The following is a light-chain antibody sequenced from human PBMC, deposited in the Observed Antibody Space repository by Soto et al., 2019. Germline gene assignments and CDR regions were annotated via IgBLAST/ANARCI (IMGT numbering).Light chain of an antibody. Sequence: DIQMTQSPSSLSASVGDRVTISCRSSQRISTYLNWYHQKPGNAPKLLIYAASNLQSGVPSRFSGSGSGTGFSLIISSLQPEDFATYYCQQNYSVPWATFGPGTKVDVK. J-gene: IGKJ3*01. CDR3: QQNYSVPWAT. V-gene: IGKV1-39*01. CDR1: QRISTY. CDR2: AAS.